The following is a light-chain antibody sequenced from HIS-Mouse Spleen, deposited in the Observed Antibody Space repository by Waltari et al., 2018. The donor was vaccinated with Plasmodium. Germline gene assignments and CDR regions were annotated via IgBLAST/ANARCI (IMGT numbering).Light chain of an antibody. Sequence: EIVMTQSPATLSVSPGERATLSCRASQRVSSNLAWSQQKPGQAPRLLIYGASTRATGIPARFSGSGSGTEFTLTISSLQSEDFAVYYCQQYNNWPFTFGPGTKVDIK. CDR3: QQYNNWPFT. V-gene: IGKV3-15*01. J-gene: IGKJ3*01. CDR2: GAS. CDR1: QRVSSN.